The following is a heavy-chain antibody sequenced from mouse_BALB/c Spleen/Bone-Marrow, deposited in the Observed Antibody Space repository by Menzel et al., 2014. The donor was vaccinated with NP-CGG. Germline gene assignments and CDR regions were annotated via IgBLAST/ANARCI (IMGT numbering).Heavy chain of an antibody. J-gene: IGHJ3*01. D-gene: IGHD4-1*02. CDR3: TQLGRFAY. CDR1: GYTFTNYY. Sequence: QVQLKESGAELVKPGASVKLSCKASGYTFTNYYMYWVKQRPGQGLEWIGEINPSNGGTNFNEKFKSTATLTVDKSSSTVYMQPSSLTSEDSAVYYCTQLGRFAYWGQGTLVTVSA. V-gene: IGHV1S81*02. CDR2: INPSNGGT.